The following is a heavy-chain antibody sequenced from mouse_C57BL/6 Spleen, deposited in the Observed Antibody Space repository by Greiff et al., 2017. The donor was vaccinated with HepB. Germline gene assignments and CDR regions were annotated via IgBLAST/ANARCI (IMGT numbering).Heavy chain of an antibody. V-gene: IGHV1-82*01. CDR2: IYPGDGDT. J-gene: IGHJ4*01. Sequence: VQLVESGPELVKPGASVKISCKASGYAFSSSWMNWVKQRPGKGLEWIGRIYPGDGDTNYNGKFKGKATLTADKSSSTAYMQLSSLTSEDSAVYCCASQDGFYAMDYWGQGTSVTVSS. CDR3: ASQDGFYAMDY. CDR1: GYAFSSSW.